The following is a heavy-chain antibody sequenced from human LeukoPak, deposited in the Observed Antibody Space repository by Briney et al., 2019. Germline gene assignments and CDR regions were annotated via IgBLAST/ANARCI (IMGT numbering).Heavy chain of an antibody. CDR3: AKDSSSWYFDY. D-gene: IGHD6-13*01. CDR1: GFTISSYA. CDR2: ISGSGGNT. Sequence: SGGSLRLSCAASGFTISSYAMNWVRQAPGKGLEWVSAISGSGGNTYYADSVKGRFTISRDNSNNTLYLQMNSLRAEDTAVYYCAKDSSSWYFDYWGQGTLVTVSS. V-gene: IGHV3-23*01. J-gene: IGHJ4*02.